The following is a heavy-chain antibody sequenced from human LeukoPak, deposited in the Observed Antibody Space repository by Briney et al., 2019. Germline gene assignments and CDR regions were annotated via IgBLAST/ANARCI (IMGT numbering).Heavy chain of an antibody. CDR1: GYSFTTYW. V-gene: IGHV5-51*01. J-gene: IGHJ4*02. Sequence: GESLKISCKGSGYSFTTYWIGWVRQMPGKGLEWMGIIYPGDSDTIYSPSFQGQVTISADKSISTAYLQWSSLKASDTAMYYCTRGRYSHGFFDYWGQGTPVTASS. CDR2: IYPGDSDT. CDR3: TRGRYSHGFFDY. D-gene: IGHD2-21*01.